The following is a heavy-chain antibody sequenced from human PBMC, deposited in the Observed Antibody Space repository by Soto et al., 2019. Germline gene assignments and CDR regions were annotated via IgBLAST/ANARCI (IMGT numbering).Heavy chain of an antibody. J-gene: IGHJ5*02. CDR2: IYHSGST. CDR3: ARGEESFGELLYRGFDP. D-gene: IGHD3-10*01. V-gene: IGHV4-4*02. CDR1: GGSISSSNW. Sequence: SETLSLTCAVSGGSISSSNWWSWVRQPPGKGLEWIGEIYHSGSTNYNPSLKSRVTISVDKSKNQFSLKLSSVTAADTAVYYCARGEESFGELLYRGFDPWGPGTQVT.